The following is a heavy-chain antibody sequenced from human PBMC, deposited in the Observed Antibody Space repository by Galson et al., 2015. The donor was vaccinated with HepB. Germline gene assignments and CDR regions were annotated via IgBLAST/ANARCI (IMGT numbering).Heavy chain of an antibody. CDR1: GYSFTSYW. V-gene: IGHV5-51*01. D-gene: IGHD3-9*01. Sequence: QSGAEVTEPGEFLKISCKGSGYSFTSYWIGWVRQMPGKGLEWMGIIYPGDSDTRYSPAFQGQVTISADKSISTAYLQWSSLKASDTAMYYCARADILTGYYIDIWGQGTMVTVSS. CDR2: IYPGDSDT. J-gene: IGHJ3*02. CDR3: ARADILTGYYIDI.